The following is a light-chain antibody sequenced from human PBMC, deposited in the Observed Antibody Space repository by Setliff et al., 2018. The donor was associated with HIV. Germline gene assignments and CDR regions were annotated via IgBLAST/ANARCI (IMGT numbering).Light chain of an antibody. V-gene: IGLV2-14*03. CDR3: SSYTGSSTLV. J-gene: IGLJ2*01. Sequence: QSALTQPASVSGSPGQSITISCTGTSSDVGGYNYVSWYQQHPGKAPQLIIYDVSNRPSGVSNRFSGSKSGNTASLTISGLQAEDEADYYCSSYTGSSTLVFGGGTKVTVL. CDR2: DVS. CDR1: SSDVGGYNY.